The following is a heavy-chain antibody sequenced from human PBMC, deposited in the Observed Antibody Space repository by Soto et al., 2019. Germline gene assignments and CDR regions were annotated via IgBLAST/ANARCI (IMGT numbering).Heavy chain of an antibody. CDR3: AKARISWLANHEGSHGMDV. CDR2: ISYDGNNR. J-gene: IGHJ6*02. Sequence: QVQLVESGGGVVQPGRSLRLSCAASGFTCSTFGMHWVRQAPGKGLEWVAVISYDGNNRYYADSVKGRFTISRDNSKNTLYLTMTSLSGEDTAVYYCAKARISWLANHEGSHGMDVWGQGTTVTVSS. CDR1: GFTCSTFG. V-gene: IGHV3-30*18. D-gene: IGHD3-22*01.